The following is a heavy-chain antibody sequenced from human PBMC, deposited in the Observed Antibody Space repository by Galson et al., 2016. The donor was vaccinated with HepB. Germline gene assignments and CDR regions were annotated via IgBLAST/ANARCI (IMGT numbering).Heavy chain of an antibody. V-gene: IGHV3-72*01. CDR3: RSGSYQLLDS. J-gene: IGHJ5*01. CDR1: GFTFSDHY. CDR2: IRKKVNSYTT. D-gene: IGHD1-26*01. Sequence: SLRLSCAASGFTFSDHYMDWVRQAPGKGLEWVGRIRKKVNSYTTEYAASVKGRFTISRDDSKNTMYLQMNSLQTEDTALYCARSGSYQLLDSWGHGTLVTVSS.